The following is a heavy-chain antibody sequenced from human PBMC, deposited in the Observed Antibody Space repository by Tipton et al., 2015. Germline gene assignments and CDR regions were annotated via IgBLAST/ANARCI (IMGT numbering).Heavy chain of an antibody. CDR2: IYYSGST. Sequence: TLSLTCDVSGYSISSGYYWGWIRQPPGKGLEWIGYIYYSGSTYYNPSLKSLVTISVDTSKNQFSLKLSSVTAADTAVYYCARVGSSSIFDIWGQGTMVTVSS. D-gene: IGHD2-2*01. CDR3: ARVGSSSIFDI. V-gene: IGHV4-31*01. CDR1: GYSISSGYY. J-gene: IGHJ3*02.